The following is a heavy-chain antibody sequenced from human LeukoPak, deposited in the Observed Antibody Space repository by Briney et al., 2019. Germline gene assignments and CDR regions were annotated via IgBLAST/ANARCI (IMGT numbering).Heavy chain of an antibody. CDR3: ARVGSRDSSSWSHFDY. CDR1: GGSISSYY. D-gene: IGHD6-13*01. CDR2: IYYSGST. Sequence: SETLSLTCTVSGGSISSYYWSWIRQPPGKGLEWIGYIYYSGSTNYNPSLKSRVTISVDTSKNQFSLKLSSVTAADTAVYYCARVGSRDSSSWSHFDYWGQGTLVTVSS. V-gene: IGHV4-59*01. J-gene: IGHJ4*02.